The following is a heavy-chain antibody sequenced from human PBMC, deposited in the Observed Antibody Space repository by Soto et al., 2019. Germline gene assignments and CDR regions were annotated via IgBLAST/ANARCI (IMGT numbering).Heavy chain of an antibody. D-gene: IGHD3-10*01. Sequence: QVQLVQSGAEVKKPGSSVKVSCKASGGTFSSYAISWVRQAPGQGLEWMGGINPIFGTANYAQKFQGRVTITADESTSTAYMELSSLRSEDTAVYYCARGRYYGSGSRTDYYYYYGMDVWGQGTTVTVSS. CDR3: ARGRYYGSGSRTDYYYYYGMDV. J-gene: IGHJ6*02. CDR1: GGTFSSYA. CDR2: INPIFGTA. V-gene: IGHV1-69*12.